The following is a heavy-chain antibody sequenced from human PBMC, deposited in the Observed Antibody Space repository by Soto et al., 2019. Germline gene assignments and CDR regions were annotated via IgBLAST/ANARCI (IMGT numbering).Heavy chain of an antibody. J-gene: IGHJ3*02. CDR3: ARYYDILTGYHDAFDI. Sequence: ASVKVSCKASGYTFTSYYMHWVRQAPGQGLEWMGIINPSGGSTSYAQKFQGRVTMTRDTSTSTVYMELSSLRSEDTAVYYCARYYDILTGYHDAFDIWGQGTMVTVSS. CDR1: GYTFTSYY. D-gene: IGHD3-9*01. V-gene: IGHV1-46*03. CDR2: INPSGGST.